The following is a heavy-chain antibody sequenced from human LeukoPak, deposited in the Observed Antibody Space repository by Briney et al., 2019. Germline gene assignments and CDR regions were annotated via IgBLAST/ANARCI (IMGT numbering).Heavy chain of an antibody. Sequence: SETLSLTCTVSGGSIRSYYWSWIRQPPGKGLEWIGNIYYSGSTNYKSSLKSRVTISVDTSKNQFSLKVSSVTAADTAVYYCAREQRGRRYFDYWGQGTLVTVSS. D-gene: IGHD3-16*02. V-gene: IGHV4-59*01. CDR2: IYYSGST. CDR1: GGSIRSYY. J-gene: IGHJ4*02. CDR3: AREQRGRRYFDY.